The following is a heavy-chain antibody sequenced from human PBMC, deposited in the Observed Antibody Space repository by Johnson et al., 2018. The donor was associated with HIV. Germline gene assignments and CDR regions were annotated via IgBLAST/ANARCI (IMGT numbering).Heavy chain of an antibody. CDR2: ISGGSAGT. CDR1: GFTLTTYG. CDR3: AKDQWSSSWTNDAFDI. V-gene: IGHV3-48*04. J-gene: IGHJ3*02. Sequence: EVQLVESGGGVVQPGRSLRLSCVASGFTLTTYGMSWVRQAPGKGLEWIAYISGGSAGTFYADSVKGRFTISRDNGNKVVYLQMDSLRAEDTAVYYCAKDQWSSSWTNDAFDIWGQGTMVTVSS. D-gene: IGHD6-13*01.